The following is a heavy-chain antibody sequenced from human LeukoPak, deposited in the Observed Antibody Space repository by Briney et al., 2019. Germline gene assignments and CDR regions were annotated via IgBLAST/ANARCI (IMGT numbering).Heavy chain of an antibody. CDR3: ARDQIVGRGFDW. V-gene: IGHV4-59*01. D-gene: IGHD3-22*01. J-gene: IGHJ4*02. Sequence: SETLSLTCTVSGGSISGYYWSWIRQPPGKGLEWIGYIYYSGSTNYNPSLKSRVTISVDTSKNQFSLKLSSVTAADTAVYYCARDQIVGRGFDWWGQGTLVTVSS. CDR1: GGSISGYY. CDR2: IYYSGST.